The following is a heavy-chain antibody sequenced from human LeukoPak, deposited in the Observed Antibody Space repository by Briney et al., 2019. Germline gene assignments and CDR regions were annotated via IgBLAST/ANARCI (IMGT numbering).Heavy chain of an antibody. Sequence: GGSLRLSCVASGFTFSSYSMNWVRQAPGKGLEWVSYISSDSSTTYYADSVRGRFTISRDNAENSLYLQMNSLRAEDAAVYYCARDTPPEGYWGQGTLVTVSS. CDR3: ARDTPPEGY. V-gene: IGHV3-48*04. J-gene: IGHJ4*02. CDR2: ISSDSSTT. CDR1: GFTFSSYS.